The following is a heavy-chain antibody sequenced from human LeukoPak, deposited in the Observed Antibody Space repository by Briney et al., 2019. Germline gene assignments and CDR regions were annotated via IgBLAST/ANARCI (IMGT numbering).Heavy chain of an antibody. Sequence: SETLSHTYNDSGGSISSYYWSWIRQSPGKGLERIGYIYYSGSTNYNPSLKSRVTISVDPSKNQFSLKLSSVTAADTAVYYCARSIAAAGNFDYWGQGTLVTVSS. CDR3: ARSIAAAGNFDY. CDR2: IYYSGST. CDR1: GGSISSYY. V-gene: IGHV4-59*01. J-gene: IGHJ4*02. D-gene: IGHD6-13*01.